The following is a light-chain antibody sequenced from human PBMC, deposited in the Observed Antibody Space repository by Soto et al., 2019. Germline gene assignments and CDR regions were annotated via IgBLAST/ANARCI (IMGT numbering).Light chain of an antibody. V-gene: IGKV1-5*01. CDR3: QQYNSFPWT. Sequence: IHMSHSPSTLSASVGDKVTITCRASQGIVRWLAWYQQKPGKAPKLLIYDASSLESGVPSRFSGSGAGTEFTLTINSLQPDDFATYYCQQYNSFPWTFGLGTKVDI. CDR1: QGIVRW. CDR2: DAS. J-gene: IGKJ1*01.